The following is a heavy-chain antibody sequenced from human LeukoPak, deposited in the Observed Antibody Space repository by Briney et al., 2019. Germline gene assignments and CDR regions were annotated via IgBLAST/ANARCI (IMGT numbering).Heavy chain of an antibody. CDR2: TYYRSKWYN. V-gene: IGHV6-1*01. CDR3: ATSGSYYNPNDAFDI. CDR1: GDSVSSNSAA. D-gene: IGHD3-10*01. J-gene: IGHJ3*02. Sequence: SQTLSLTRAISGDSVSSNSAAWNWIRQSPSRGLEWLGRTYYRSKWYNHYAVSVKSRITINPDTSKNQFSLQLNSVTPEDTAVYYCATSGSYYNPNDAFDIWGQGTMVTVTS.